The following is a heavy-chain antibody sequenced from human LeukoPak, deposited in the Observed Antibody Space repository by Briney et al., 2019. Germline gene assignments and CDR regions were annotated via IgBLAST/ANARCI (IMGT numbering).Heavy chain of an antibody. D-gene: IGHD3-10*01. Sequence: GGSLRLSCAASGFTVSSNYMSWVRQAPGKGLEWVSVIYSGGSTYYSDSVKGRFTISRDNSKNTLYLQMNSLRAEDTAVYYCAKDLARVRGVIGGFRYGMDVWGQGTTVTVSS. CDR2: IYSGGST. CDR3: AKDLARVRGVIGGFRYGMDV. CDR1: GFTVSSNY. V-gene: IGHV3-66*01. J-gene: IGHJ6*02.